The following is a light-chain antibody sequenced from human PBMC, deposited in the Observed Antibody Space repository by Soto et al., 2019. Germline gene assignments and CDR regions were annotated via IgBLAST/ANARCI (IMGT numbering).Light chain of an antibody. CDR1: QSVGSN. CDR3: QQYGRSPTT. V-gene: IGKV3-20*01. Sequence: EIVMTQSPDTQSVSPGERATLSCRASQSVGSNLAWYQQKPGQAPRLLIYGASTRATGIPARFSGSGSGTDFTLTITRLEPEDFAVYYCQQYGRSPTTFGQGTKVDIK. J-gene: IGKJ1*01. CDR2: GAS.